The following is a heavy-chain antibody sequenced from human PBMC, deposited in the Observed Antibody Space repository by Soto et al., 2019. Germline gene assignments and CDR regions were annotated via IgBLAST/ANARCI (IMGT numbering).Heavy chain of an antibody. CDR2: ISSSSSYT. CDR1: GFTFSDYY. D-gene: IGHD6-19*01. J-gene: IGHJ4*02. Sequence: PGVSLRLSCAASGFTFSDYYMSWIRQAPGKGLEWVSYISSSSSYTNYADSVKGRFTISRDNAKNSLYLQMNSLRAEDTAVYYCARVPGIAVAGPGDYWGQGTLVTVSS. CDR3: ARVPGIAVAGPGDY. V-gene: IGHV3-11*06.